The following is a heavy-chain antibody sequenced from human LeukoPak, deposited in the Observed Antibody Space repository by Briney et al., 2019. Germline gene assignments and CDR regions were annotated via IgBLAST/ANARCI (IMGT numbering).Heavy chain of an antibody. Sequence: PGGSLRLSCATSGFTFSSYSMNWARQAPGKGLEWVSSISSSSSYIYYADSVKGRFTTSRDNAKNSLYLQMNSLRAEDTAVYYCARVQKEVYSSGWPIDYWGQGTLVTVSS. CDR2: ISSSSSYI. V-gene: IGHV3-21*01. J-gene: IGHJ4*02. CDR1: GFTFSSYS. D-gene: IGHD6-19*01. CDR3: ARVQKEVYSSGWPIDY.